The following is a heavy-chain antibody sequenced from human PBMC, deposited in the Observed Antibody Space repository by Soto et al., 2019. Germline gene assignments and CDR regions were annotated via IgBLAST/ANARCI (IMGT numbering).Heavy chain of an antibody. CDR1: GVTLTDVW. CDR3: SHGYYQYFNS. CDR2: IKSNTDGGTT. Sequence: GGSLGLSCAVSGVTLTDVWMNWFRQAPGKGPEWVGRIKSNTDGGTTDYAAPVKGRFTISRDDSENTLYLQMNSLKTEDTAVYYCSHGYYQYFNSWGQGTLVTVSS. V-gene: IGHV3-15*07. J-gene: IGHJ4*02. D-gene: IGHD5-18*01.